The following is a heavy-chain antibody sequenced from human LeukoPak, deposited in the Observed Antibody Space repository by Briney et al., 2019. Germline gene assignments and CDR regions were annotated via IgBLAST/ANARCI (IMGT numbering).Heavy chain of an antibody. Sequence: GGSLRLSCAASGFTFNSYEMNWVRQAPGKGLEWVSYISSSGSTIYYADSVKGRFTISRDNAKNSLYLQMNSLRAEDTAVYYCATSGSDAFDIWGQGTMVTVSS. V-gene: IGHV3-48*03. CDR1: GFTFNSYE. J-gene: IGHJ3*02. CDR2: ISSSGSTI. CDR3: ATSGSDAFDI. D-gene: IGHD3-10*01.